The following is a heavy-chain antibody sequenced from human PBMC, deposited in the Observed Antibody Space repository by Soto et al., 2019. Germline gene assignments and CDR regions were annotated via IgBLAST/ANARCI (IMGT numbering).Heavy chain of an antibody. CDR2: ITPIFGTA. Sequence: SVKVSCKASGGTFSSYAISWVRQAPGQGLEWMGGITPIFGTANYAQKFQGRVTITADESTSTAYMELSSLRSEDTAVYYCARGGAGWLNNPKLDYWGQGTLVTVSS. V-gene: IGHV1-69*13. CDR3: ARGGAGWLNNPKLDY. CDR1: GGTFSSYA. J-gene: IGHJ4*02. D-gene: IGHD2-15*01.